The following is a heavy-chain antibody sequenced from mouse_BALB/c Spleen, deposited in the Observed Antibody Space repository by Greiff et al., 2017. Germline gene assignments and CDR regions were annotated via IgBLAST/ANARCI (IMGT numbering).Heavy chain of an antibody. CDR3: ARWYEGFDY. D-gene: IGHD2-14*01. CDR1: GYTFTDYA. Sequence: QVQLKESGAELVRPGVSVKISCKGSGYTFTDYAMHWVKQSHAKSLEWIGVISTYYGDASYNQKFKGKATMTVDKSSSTAYMELARLTSEDSAIYYCARWYEGFDYWGQGTTLTVAS. CDR2: ISTYYGDA. V-gene: IGHV1S137*01. J-gene: IGHJ2*01.